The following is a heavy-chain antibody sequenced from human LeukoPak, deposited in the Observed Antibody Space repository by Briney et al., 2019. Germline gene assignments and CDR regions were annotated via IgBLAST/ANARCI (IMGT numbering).Heavy chain of an antibody. J-gene: IGHJ4*02. CDR3: ARDDVTTGGAIDY. Sequence: ASVNVSCKASGYTFTGYYMHWVRQAPGQGREGMGWINPNSGGTNYAQKFQGRVTMTRDTSISTAYMELSRLRSDDTAVYYCARDDVTTGGAIDYWGQGPLVTVSS. CDR1: GYTFTGYY. D-gene: IGHD4-17*01. CDR2: INPNSGGT. V-gene: IGHV1-2*02.